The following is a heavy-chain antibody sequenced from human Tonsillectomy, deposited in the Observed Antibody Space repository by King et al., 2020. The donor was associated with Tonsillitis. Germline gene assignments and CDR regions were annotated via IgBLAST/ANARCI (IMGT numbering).Heavy chain of an antibody. Sequence: VQLVQSGAEVKKPGDSLKISCKTSGYSFANYWIGWVRQMPGEGLEWVVVICPDDSDIRYSPPFEGQVTISSDKPLNTAYLQWSRLKASDTAIYYCARHSDSAFLAYWGLGTLVTVSS. V-gene: IGHV5-51*01. CDR3: ARHSDSAFLAY. J-gene: IGHJ4*02. CDR1: GYSFANYW. D-gene: IGHD4-11*01. CDR2: ICPDDSDI.